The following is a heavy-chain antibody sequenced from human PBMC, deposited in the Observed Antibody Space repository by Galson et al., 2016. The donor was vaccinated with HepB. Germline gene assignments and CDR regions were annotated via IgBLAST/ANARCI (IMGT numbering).Heavy chain of an antibody. CDR3: ARGSYYYGMDV. CDR1: GFSISDYF. CDR2: ISSSSTYI. J-gene: IGHJ6*02. Sequence: SLRLSCAASGFSISDYFMSWIRQAPGKGLEWFSYISSSSTYIHYADSVKGRFTISRDNAKNSLHLEMNSLRTEDTAVYYCARGSYYYGMDVWGQGTTVTVSS. D-gene: IGHD2-15*01. V-gene: IGHV3-11*06.